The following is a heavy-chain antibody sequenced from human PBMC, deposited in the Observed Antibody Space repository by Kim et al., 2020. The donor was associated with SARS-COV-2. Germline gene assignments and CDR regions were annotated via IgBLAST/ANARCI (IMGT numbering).Heavy chain of an antibody. CDR2: INHSGST. V-gene: IGHV4-34*01. Sequence: SETLSLTCAVYGGSFSGYYWSWIRQPPGKGLEWIGEINHSGSTNYNPSLKSRVTISVDTSKNQFSLKLSSVTAADTAVYYCARGLDSGSLEGSFDIWGQGTMVTVSS. CDR3: ARGLDSGSLEGSFDI. D-gene: IGHD1-26*01. CDR1: GGSFSGYY. J-gene: IGHJ3*02.